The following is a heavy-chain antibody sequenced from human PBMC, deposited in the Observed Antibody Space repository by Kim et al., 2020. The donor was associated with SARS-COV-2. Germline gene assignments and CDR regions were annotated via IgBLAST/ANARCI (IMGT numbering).Heavy chain of an antibody. V-gene: IGHV1-69*02. Sequence: SVKVSCKASGVTFRSYSIIWVRQAPGQGLEWMGRIIPILGIAKYAQKFQGRVSITADKSTSTAFMELSSLRSEDTALYYCATDRDVVVPSATWFDPWGQRTLVTVSS. D-gene: IGHD2-2*01. J-gene: IGHJ5*02. CDR3: ATDRDVVVPSATWFDP. CDR2: IIPILGIA. CDR1: GVTFRSYS.